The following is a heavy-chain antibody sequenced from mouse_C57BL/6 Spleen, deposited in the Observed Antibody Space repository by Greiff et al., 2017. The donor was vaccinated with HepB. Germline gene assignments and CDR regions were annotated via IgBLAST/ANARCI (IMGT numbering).Heavy chain of an antibody. J-gene: IGHJ4*01. CDR1: GFSLPSYG. CDR3: AIIRFDSAMYY. CDR2: IWRGGST. Sequence: QVQLQESGPGLVQPSQSLSITCTVPGFSLPSYGVHWVRQSPGKGLEWLGVIWRGGSTDYNAAFMSRLSITKDNPKSQVFFKMNSLQADDTAIYACAIIRFDSAMYYWGQGTSVTVSS. V-gene: IGHV2-5*01.